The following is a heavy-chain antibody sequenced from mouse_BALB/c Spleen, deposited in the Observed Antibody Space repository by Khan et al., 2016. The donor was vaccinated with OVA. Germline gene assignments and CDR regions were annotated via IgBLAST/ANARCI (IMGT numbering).Heavy chain of an antibody. CDR3: ARAGGGYFDV. CDR2: IIYSGST. J-gene: IGHJ1*01. Sequence: EVQLVETGPSLVKPSQTLSLTCSVTGDSITSGYWNWIRKFPGNKLEYMGYIIYSGSTYYYPSLKSRISITRDTSKNQYYLLLNSVTTEDTGTNDCARAGGGYFDVWGAGTTVTVSS. V-gene: IGHV3-8*02. CDR1: GDSITSGY.